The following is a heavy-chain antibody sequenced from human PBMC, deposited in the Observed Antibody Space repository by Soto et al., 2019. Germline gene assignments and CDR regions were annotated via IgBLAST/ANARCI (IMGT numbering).Heavy chain of an antibody. CDR2: ISYDGSNK. Sequence: GGSLRLSCAASGLTFSSYAMHCVRQSPGKGLEWVAVISYDGSNKYYADSVKGRFTISRDNSKNTLYLQMNSLRAEDTAVYYCARDRLRYYFNYFRYYRYVLAFWSQGTTVTGSS. D-gene: IGHD3-9*01. CDR3: ARDRLRYYFNYFRYYRYVLAF. J-gene: IGHJ6*02. V-gene: IGHV3-30-3*01. CDR1: GLTFSSYA.